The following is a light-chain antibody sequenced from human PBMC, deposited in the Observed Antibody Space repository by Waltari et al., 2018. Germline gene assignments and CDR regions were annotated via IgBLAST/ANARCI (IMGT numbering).Light chain of an antibody. CDR2: RKN. CDR1: HPNLGSNY. Sequence: QSVLTQPPSASGTPGQRVSISCSGSHPNLGSNYLYWYQQFPGMAPKLLIYRKNHRTSGVPDRFSGSKFGTSASLAISGLRSEDEAVYYCASWDDSHYVFGTGTKVTV. J-gene: IGLJ1*01. V-gene: IGLV1-47*01. CDR3: ASWDDSHYV.